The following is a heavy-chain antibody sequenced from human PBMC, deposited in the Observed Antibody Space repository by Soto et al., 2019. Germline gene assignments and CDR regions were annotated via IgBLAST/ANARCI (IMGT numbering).Heavy chain of an antibody. J-gene: IGHJ6*03. Sequence: QVQLQESGSGLVKPSQTLSLTCTISGASISTIGNTWTWVRQPPGKGLEWIGYIYPRGATYYNPSLKSRATISMETSKNRFSLNMSSATAADTAVYYCARAIFSSVLYIDLWGQGTTFTVSS. CDR2: IYPRGAT. V-gene: IGHV4-30-2*01. CDR1: GASISTIGNT. D-gene: IGHD3-3*01. CDR3: ARAIFSSVLYIDL.